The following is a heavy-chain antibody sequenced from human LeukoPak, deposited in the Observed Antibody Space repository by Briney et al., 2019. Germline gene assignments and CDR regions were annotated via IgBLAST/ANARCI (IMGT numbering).Heavy chain of an antibody. V-gene: IGHV3-21*01. J-gene: IGHJ4*02. CDR2: ISSSSNYI. Sequence: GGSLRLSCAASGFTYSSYNMNWVRQAPGKGLEWVASISSSSNYIYYVDSVKGRFTISRDNAKNSLYLQMNSLRAEDTAVYYCARGGSYFDYWGQGTLVTVSS. CDR3: ARGGSYFDY. CDR1: GFTYSSYN. D-gene: IGHD1-26*01.